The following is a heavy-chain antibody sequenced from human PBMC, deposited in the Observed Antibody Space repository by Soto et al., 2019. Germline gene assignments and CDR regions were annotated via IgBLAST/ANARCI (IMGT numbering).Heavy chain of an antibody. CDR2: IYYSGST. Sequence: QVQLQEPGPGLVKPSQTLSLTCTVSGGSISSGDYYWSWIRQPPGKGLEWIGYIYYSGSTYYNPSLKSRVNISDETSKHQFSLQLSDVTAAHTAVDDCARDLPSDVAIAISGRGAMVTV. V-gene: IGHV4-30-4*01. D-gene: IGHD2-21*01. CDR1: GGSISSGDYY. J-gene: IGHJ3*02. CDR3: ARDLPSDVAIAI.